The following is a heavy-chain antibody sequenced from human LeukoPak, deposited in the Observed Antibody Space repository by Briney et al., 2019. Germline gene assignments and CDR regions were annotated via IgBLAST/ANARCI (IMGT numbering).Heavy chain of an antibody. V-gene: IGHV3-11*04. D-gene: IGHD2-15*01. Sequence: GGSLRLSCAASGFSFSDYYMSWIRQAPGKGLEWVSYISSSGSTIYYADSVKGRFTISRDNAKNSLYLQMNSLRAEDTAVYYCARVVGVVAATCYWFDPWGQGTLVTVSS. J-gene: IGHJ5*02. CDR1: GFSFSDYY. CDR3: ARVVGVVAATCYWFDP. CDR2: ISSSGSTI.